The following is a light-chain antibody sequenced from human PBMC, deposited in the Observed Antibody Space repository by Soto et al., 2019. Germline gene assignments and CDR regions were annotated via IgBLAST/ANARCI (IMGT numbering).Light chain of an antibody. Sequence: QSVLTQPPSASGTPGQRVTISCSGSSSNIGSNTVNWYQQLPGTAPKLLIHANNQRPPGVPGRFSGSKSGTSASLAISWLQSEEADYYCAAWDDSLNGYVFGTGTKVTVL. CDR3: AAWDDSLNGYV. CDR1: SSNIGSNT. J-gene: IGLJ1*01. CDR2: ANN. V-gene: IGLV1-44*01.